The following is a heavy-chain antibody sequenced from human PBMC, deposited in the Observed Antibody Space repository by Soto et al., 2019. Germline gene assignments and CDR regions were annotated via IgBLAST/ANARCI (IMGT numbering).Heavy chain of an antibody. D-gene: IGHD2-15*01. CDR3: ARDHGGGGHFDY. V-gene: IGHV4-30-4*01. CDR2: IYYSGST. Sequence: QPPGKGLEWIGYIYYSGSTYYNPSLKSRVTISVDTSKNQFSLKLSSVTAADTAVYYCARDHGGGGHFDYWGQGTLVTVSS. J-gene: IGHJ4*02.